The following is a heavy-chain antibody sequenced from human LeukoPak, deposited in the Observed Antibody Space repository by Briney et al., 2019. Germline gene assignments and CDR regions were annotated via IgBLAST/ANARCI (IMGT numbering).Heavy chain of an antibody. Sequence: ASETLSLTCTVSGGSISSGGYYWSWIRQPPGKGLEWIGYIYHTGNTYYNPSLESRVTMSVDKSKNQFSLSLASVTVADTAVYYCARERPLDTVVSQDFWGQGTLVIVSS. J-gene: IGHJ4*02. CDR3: ARERPLDTVVSQDF. CDR2: IYHTGNT. V-gene: IGHV4-30-2*01. D-gene: IGHD4-23*01. CDR1: GGSISSGGYY.